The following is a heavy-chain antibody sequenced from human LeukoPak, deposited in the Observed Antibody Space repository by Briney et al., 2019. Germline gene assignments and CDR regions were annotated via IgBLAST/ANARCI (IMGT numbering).Heavy chain of an antibody. Sequence: GGSLRLSCVASGFTFTDYAMNWVRQAPGKGPEWVSSISGNGGGTYYADSVRGRSIISRDNSENMVHLQLTRLRVEDTAAYYCVKGGDYSIARNYYYNGLDAWGQGTTVIVSS. D-gene: IGHD4-17*01. CDR1: GFTFTDYA. V-gene: IGHV3-23*01. J-gene: IGHJ6*02. CDR3: VKGGDYSIARNYYYNGLDA. CDR2: ISGNGGGT.